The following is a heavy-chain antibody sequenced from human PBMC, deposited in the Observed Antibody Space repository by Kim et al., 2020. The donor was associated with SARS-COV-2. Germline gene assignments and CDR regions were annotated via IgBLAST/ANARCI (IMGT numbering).Heavy chain of an antibody. J-gene: IGHJ4*02. CDR3: AKAKYSSGWDYFDY. CDR2: ISGGGGST. CDR1: GFTFGTYA. V-gene: IGHV3-23*01. Sequence: GGSLRLSCAASGFTFGTYAMSWVRQAPGKGLEWVSAISGGGGSTYYADSVKGRFTISRDTSKSTLYLQVNSLRAEDTAVYYCAKAKYSSGWDYFDYWGQGTLVTVSS. D-gene: IGHD6-19*01.